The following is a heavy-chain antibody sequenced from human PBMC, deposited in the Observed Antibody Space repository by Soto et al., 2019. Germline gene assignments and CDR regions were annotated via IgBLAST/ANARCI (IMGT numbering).Heavy chain of an antibody. CDR2: IYSDGRNK. D-gene: IGHD6-13*01. CDR3: ARGSWQQLWNY. V-gene: IGHV3-33*01. CDR1: GFSFSNHG. Sequence: QVQLVESGGGVVQPGSSLRLSCAASGFSFSNHGMHWFRQAPGKGLEWVAIIYSDGRNKSYADSVKGRFTISRDDSKNTLDLQMNSLRGEDTAVYYCARGSWQQLWNYGGQGTLVTVSS. J-gene: IGHJ4*02.